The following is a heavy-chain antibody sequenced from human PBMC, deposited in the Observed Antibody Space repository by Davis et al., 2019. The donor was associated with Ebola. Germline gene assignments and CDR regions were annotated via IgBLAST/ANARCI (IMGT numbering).Heavy chain of an antibody. CDR2: IKQDGSEK. CDR3: ASSYGDDSFDY. V-gene: IGHV3-7*03. J-gene: IGHJ4*02. CDR1: GFTFSSYW. Sequence: PGGSLRLSCAASGFTFSSYWMSWVRQAPGKGLEWVANIKQDGSEKYYVDSVKGRFTISRDNAKNSLYLQMNSLRAEDTAVYYCASSYGDDSFDYWGQGTLVTVSS. D-gene: IGHD4-17*01.